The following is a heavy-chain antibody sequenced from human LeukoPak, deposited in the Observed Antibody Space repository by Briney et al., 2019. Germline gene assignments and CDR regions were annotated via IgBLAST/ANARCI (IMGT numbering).Heavy chain of an antibody. D-gene: IGHD4-11*01. J-gene: IGHJ5*02. CDR3: ARDREYTDYLHNWFDP. CDR2: ISASSRHI. CDR1: GFPFTSYS. Sequence: GGSLRLSCAASGFPFTSYSMNWVPQTLGKGLEWVSSISASSRHIYYADSVKGRFTISRDNAKNSIYLQMNSLRVEDTAVYYCARDREYTDYLHNWFDPWGQGTLVTVPS. V-gene: IGHV3-21*01.